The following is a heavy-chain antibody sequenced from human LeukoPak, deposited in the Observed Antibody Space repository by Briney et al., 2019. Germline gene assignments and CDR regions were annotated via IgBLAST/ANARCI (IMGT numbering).Heavy chain of an antibody. CDR3: ARDPGNYYDSSGYYYYYYMDV. J-gene: IGHJ6*03. D-gene: IGHD3-22*01. V-gene: IGHV4-34*01. Sequence: PSETLSLTCAVYGGSFSGYYWSWIRQPPGKGLEWIGEINHSGSTNYNPSLKRRVTISVDTSRNQFSLKLSSVTAADTAVYYCARDPGNYYDSSGYYYYYYMDVWGKGTTVTVSS. CDR2: INHSGST. CDR1: GGSFSGYY.